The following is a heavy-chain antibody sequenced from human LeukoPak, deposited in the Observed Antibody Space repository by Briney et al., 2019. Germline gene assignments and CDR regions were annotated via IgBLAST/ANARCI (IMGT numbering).Heavy chain of an antibody. CDR2: INTDGSST. CDR3: VRDSYTTGRYYGMDV. CDR1: GFTFSSYW. J-gene: IGHJ6*02. Sequence: GGSLRLSCAVSGFTFSSYWMHWVRQAPGKGLVWVSRINTDGSSTSYAGSVKGRFTISRDNAKNTLYLQMDSLRVEDTAVYYCVRDSYTTGRYYGMDVWGQGTTVTVSS. D-gene: IGHD3-16*02. V-gene: IGHV3-74*01.